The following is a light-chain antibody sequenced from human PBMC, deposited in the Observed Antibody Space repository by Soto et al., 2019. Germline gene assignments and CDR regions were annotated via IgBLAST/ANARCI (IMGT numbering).Light chain of an antibody. CDR3: QQYGSSPHT. V-gene: IGKV3-20*01. J-gene: IGKJ1*01. CDR1: QSVSSSY. Sequence: DIVLTQSPGTLSSSPGERATLSCRASQSVSSSYLAWYQQKAGQAPRLLIYGASSRATGIPDRFSGSGSGTDFTLTIIRLAPDDLEVDYFQQYGSSPHTFGQGTKVEIK. CDR2: GAS.